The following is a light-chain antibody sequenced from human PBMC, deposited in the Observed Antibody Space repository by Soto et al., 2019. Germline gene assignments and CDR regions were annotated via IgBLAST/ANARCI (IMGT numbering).Light chain of an antibody. V-gene: IGLV2-14*01. Sequence: QSALTQPASVSGSPGQSITISCNGTSSDVGGYNYVSWYQQHPGKAPKLMIFEVSNRPSGVSNRFSGSKSGNTASLTISGLQAEDEADYLCSSYTNSSPVVFGGGTKVTVL. CDR1: SSDVGGYNY. J-gene: IGLJ2*01. CDR3: SSYTNSSPVV. CDR2: EVS.